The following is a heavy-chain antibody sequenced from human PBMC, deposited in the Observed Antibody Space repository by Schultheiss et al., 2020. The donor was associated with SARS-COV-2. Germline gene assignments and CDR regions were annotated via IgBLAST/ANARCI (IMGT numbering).Heavy chain of an antibody. V-gene: IGHV4-31*03. Sequence: SETLSLTCTVSGGSISSGGYYWSWIRQPPGKGLEWIGYIYYSGSTYYNPSLKSRVTISVDTSKNQFSLKLSSVTAADTAVYYCARTRYYDFWVDYWGQGTLVTVSS. CDR2: IYYSGST. J-gene: IGHJ4*02. D-gene: IGHD3-3*01. CDR3: ARTRYYDFWVDY. CDR1: GGSISSGGYY.